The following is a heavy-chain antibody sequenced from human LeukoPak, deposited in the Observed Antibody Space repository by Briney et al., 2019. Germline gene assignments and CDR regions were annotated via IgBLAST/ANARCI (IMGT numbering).Heavy chain of an antibody. D-gene: IGHD3-22*01. V-gene: IGHV3-33*01. Sequence: GSLRLSCAASGFTFSSYGMHWVRQAPGKGLEWVAVTWYDGSNKYYADSVKGRFTISRDNSKNTLYLQMNSLRAEDTAVYYCARDRTYYYDSSGDYNPYYYYGMDVWGQGTTVTVSS. CDR2: TWYDGSNK. CDR1: GFTFSSYG. J-gene: IGHJ6*02. CDR3: ARDRTYYYDSSGDYNPYYYYGMDV.